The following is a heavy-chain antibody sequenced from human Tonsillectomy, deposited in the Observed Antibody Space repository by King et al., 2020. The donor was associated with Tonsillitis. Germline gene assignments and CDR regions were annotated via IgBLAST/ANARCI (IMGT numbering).Heavy chain of an antibody. Sequence: VQLVQSGGGVVRPGGSLRLSCAASGFTFGDYGMSWVRQAPGKGLEWGSGINWNGGRTGYADSVKGRFTISRDNAKNSLYLQMNSLRAEDTALYYCAREDYYDSSGYNWGQGTLVTVSS. J-gene: IGHJ4*02. CDR1: GFTFGDYG. D-gene: IGHD3-22*01. V-gene: IGHV3-20*04. CDR3: AREDYYDSSGYN. CDR2: INWNGGRT.